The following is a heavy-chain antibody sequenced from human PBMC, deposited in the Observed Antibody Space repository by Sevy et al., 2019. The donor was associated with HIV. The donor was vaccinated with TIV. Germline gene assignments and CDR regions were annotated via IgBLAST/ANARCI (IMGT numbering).Heavy chain of an antibody. CDR3: ARERDRQALNV. CDR1: GFTFGSYA. Sequence: GGSLRLSCAASGFTFGSYAMHWVRQAPGKGLEWLAFISYDGSRKYYADTVKGRFTISRDNSKNRLFMQVNSLRDEDTDLYYCARERDRQALNVWGQGTMVTVSS. J-gene: IGHJ3*01. CDR2: ISYDGSRK. V-gene: IGHV3-30-3*01.